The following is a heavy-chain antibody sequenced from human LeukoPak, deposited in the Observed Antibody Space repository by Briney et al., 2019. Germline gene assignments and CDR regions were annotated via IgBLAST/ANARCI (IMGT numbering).Heavy chain of an antibody. D-gene: IGHD3-10*01. J-gene: IGHJ4*02. Sequence: SETLSLTCTVSGGSISSSSYYWGWIRQPPGKGLEWIGSIYYSGSTYYNPSLKSRVTISVDTSKNQFSLKLSSVTAADTAVYYCARLYYGSGSYYNTYYFDYWGQGTLVTVSS. CDR2: IYYSGST. CDR3: ARLYYGSGSYYNTYYFDY. CDR1: GGSISSSSYY. V-gene: IGHV4-39*01.